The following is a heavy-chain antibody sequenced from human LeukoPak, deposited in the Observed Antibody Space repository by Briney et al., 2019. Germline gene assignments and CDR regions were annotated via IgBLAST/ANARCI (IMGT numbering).Heavy chain of an antibody. CDR3: AKDLSSTGTGYYYGMDV. J-gene: IGHJ6*04. D-gene: IGHD1-1*01. CDR1: GFTFSSYG. Sequence: GGSLRLSCAASGFTFSSYGMHWVRQAPGKGLEWVAVISYDGSNKYYADSVKGRFTISRDNSKNTLYLQMNSLRAEDTAVYYCAKDLSSTGTGYYYGMDVWGKGTTVIVSS. CDR2: ISYDGSNK. V-gene: IGHV3-30*18.